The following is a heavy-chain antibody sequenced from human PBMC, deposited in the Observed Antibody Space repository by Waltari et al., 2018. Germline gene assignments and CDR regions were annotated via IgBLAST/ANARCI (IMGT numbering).Heavy chain of an antibody. V-gene: IGHV4-30-2*01. CDR1: GGSITTVGYS. Sequence: QVQLQESGSGLVKPSQTMSLTCAVSGGSITTVGYSWSWIRQPPGKGLEWIGYFYNNGKTYYNPSLKSRITMSLDRAKKQFSLTLTSVTAADTAVYYCALMGVPGATGWFDPWGQGILVTVSS. CDR3: ALMGVPGATGWFDP. J-gene: IGHJ5*02. D-gene: IGHD3-16*01. CDR2: FYNNGKT.